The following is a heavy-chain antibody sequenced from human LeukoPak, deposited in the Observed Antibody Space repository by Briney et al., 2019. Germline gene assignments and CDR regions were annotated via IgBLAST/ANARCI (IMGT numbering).Heavy chain of an antibody. Sequence: ASVKVSCKTSGYTFTNYDINWVRQATGQGLEWLGWMSPNNGNTGYAQKFQGRVTMTRDTSINTAYMELSSLRSEDTAVYYCASDEVWGQGTLVTVSS. CDR2: MSPNNGNT. CDR3: ASDEV. J-gene: IGHJ4*02. CDR1: GYTFTNYD. V-gene: IGHV1-8*01.